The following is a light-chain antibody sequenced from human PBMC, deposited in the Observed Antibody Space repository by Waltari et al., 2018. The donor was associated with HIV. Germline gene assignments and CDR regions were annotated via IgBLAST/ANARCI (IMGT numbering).Light chain of an antibody. J-gene: IGKJ4*01. V-gene: IGKV3-15*01. CDR1: QSVSSN. Sequence: ERVMTQSPATLSVSPGERATLSCRASQSVSSNLAWYQQTPGQAPRLLIYGASTRATGIPARFSGSGSGTDFTLTIGSLQSEDFAVYYCQQYNNWPLTFGGGTTVEIK. CDR2: GAS. CDR3: QQYNNWPLT.